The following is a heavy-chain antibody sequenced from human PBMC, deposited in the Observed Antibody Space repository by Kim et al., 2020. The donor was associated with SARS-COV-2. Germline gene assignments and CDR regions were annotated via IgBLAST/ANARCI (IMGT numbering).Heavy chain of an antibody. CDR2: IYYSGST. CDR3: ATYIHLLRFFRGMDV. J-gene: IGHJ6*02. Sequence: SETLSLTCTVSGGSISSSSYYWGWIRQPPGKGLEWIGSIYYSGSTYYNPSLKSRVTISVDTSKNQFSLKLSSVTAADTAVYYCATYIHLLRFFRGMDVWGQGTTVTVSS. CDR1: GGSISSSSYY. D-gene: IGHD3-3*01. V-gene: IGHV4-39*01.